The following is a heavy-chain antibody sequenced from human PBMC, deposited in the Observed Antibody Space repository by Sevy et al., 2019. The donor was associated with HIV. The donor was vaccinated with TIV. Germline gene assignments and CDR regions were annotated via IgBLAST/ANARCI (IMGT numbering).Heavy chain of an antibody. Sequence: SETLSLTCAVSGYSISSGYYWGWIRQPPGKGLEWIGSIYHSGSTYYNPSLKSRVTISVDTSKNQFSLKLSSVTAADTTVYYCARVKGYYDILTGYPKPHYFDYWGQGTLVTVSS. J-gene: IGHJ4*02. CDR3: ARVKGYYDILTGYPKPHYFDY. D-gene: IGHD3-9*01. CDR1: GYSISSGYY. V-gene: IGHV4-38-2*01. CDR2: IYHSGST.